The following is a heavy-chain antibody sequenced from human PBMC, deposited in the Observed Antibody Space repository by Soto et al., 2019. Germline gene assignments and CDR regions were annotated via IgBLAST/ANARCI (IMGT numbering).Heavy chain of an antibody. Sequence: EVQLLESGGGLVQPGGFLRLTCAASGFSVSDYDMGWVRQAPGKELEWVSLIRGDGGATYYAASVEGRLTTSRDTSENTVYLDMNYLRAEDTALYYCAKDRRGGEYPAFDLWGQGTMVTVSS. CDR2: IRGDGGAT. V-gene: IGHV3-23*01. J-gene: IGHJ3*01. CDR3: AKDRRGGEYPAFDL. CDR1: GFSVSDYD. D-gene: IGHD2-21*01.